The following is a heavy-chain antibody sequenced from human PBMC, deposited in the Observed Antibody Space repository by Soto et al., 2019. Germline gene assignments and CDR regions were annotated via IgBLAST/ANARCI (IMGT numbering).Heavy chain of an antibody. V-gene: IGHV4-31*03. D-gene: IGHD6-13*01. Sequence: PSETLSLTCTVSGGSISSGGYYWSWIRQHPGKGLEWIVYIYYSGSTYYNPSLKSRVTISVDTSKNQFSLKLSSVNGADTAVYYCARDRISSSWYKSPYGMDVWGQGTTVTVSS. CDR1: GGSISSGGYY. J-gene: IGHJ6*02. CDR2: IYYSGST. CDR3: ARDRISSSWYKSPYGMDV.